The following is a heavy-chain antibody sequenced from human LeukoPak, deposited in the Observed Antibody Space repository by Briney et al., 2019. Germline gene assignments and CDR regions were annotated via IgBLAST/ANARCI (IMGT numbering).Heavy chain of an antibody. CDR3: ARDRGDGYDLRSFDT. D-gene: IGHD5-24*01. CDR2: INHSGST. V-gene: IGHV4-34*01. Sequence: SETLSLTCAVYGGSFSGYYWSWIRQSPGKGLEWIGEINHSGSTNYNPSLKSRVTISVDTSKNQFSLKLSSVTAADTAVYFCARDRGDGYDLRSFDTWGQGTMVTVSS. J-gene: IGHJ3*02. CDR1: GGSFSGYY.